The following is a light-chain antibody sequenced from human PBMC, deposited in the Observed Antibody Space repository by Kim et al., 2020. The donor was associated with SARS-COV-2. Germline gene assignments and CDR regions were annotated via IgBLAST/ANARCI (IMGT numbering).Light chain of an antibody. CDR2: GAS. CDR3: QQYSNWPYT. V-gene: IGKV3-15*01. J-gene: IGKJ2*01. CDR1: QSVSRN. Sequence: SVSPGERVTLSCRASQSVSRNLAWYQQKPGQAPRLLISGASTWATGIPARFSGSGSGTEFTLTISSLQSEDFAVYYCQQYSNWPYTFGQGTKLEI.